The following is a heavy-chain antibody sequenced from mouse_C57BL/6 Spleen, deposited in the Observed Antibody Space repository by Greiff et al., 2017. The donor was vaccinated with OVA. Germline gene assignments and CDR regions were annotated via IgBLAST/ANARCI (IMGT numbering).Heavy chain of an antibody. CDR2: IDPSDSYT. J-gene: IGHJ4*01. V-gene: IGHV1-69*01. CDR1: GYTFTSYW. CDR3: ERGLLRYARDY. Sequence: QVQLQQPGAELVMPGASVKLSCKASGYTFTSYWMHWVKQRPGQGLEWIGEIDPSDSYTNYNQKFKGKSTLTVDKSSSTAYMQLSSLTSEDSAVYYSERGLLRYARDYWGQGTSVTVSS. D-gene: IGHD1-1*01.